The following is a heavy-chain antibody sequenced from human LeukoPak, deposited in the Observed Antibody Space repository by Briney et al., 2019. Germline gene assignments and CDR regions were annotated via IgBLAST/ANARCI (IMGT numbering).Heavy chain of an antibody. CDR1: GYTFSGYY. J-gene: IGHJ3*02. CDR3: ARGWDSSGWYSGAAGI. D-gene: IGHD6-19*01. Sequence: ASVKVSCKASGYTFSGYYMHWVRQAPGQGLEWMGRINPNSGGTNYAQKFQGRVTMTRDTSISTAYMELSRLTPDDTAVYYCARGWDSSGWYSGAAGIWGQGTLVTVSS. V-gene: IGHV1-2*06. CDR2: INPNSGGT.